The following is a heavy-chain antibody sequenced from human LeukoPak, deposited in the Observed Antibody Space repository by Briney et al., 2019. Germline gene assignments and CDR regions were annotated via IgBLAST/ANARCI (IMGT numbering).Heavy chain of an antibody. CDR3: ARLSLKVLEWSPTKGKETHYFDY. Sequence: PSETLSLTCAVSGGSISSSNWWSWVRQPPGKGLEWIGEIYHSGNTNYNPSLKSRVTILEDKSKNQFSLKLSSVTAADRAVYYCARLSLKVLEWSPTKGKETHYFDYWGQGTLVTVSS. J-gene: IGHJ4*02. CDR1: GGSISSSNW. D-gene: IGHD3-3*01. CDR2: IYHSGNT. V-gene: IGHV4-4*02.